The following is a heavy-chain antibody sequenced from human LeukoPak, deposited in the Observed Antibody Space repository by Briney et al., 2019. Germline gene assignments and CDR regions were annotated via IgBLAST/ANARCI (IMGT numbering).Heavy chain of an antibody. Sequence: GGSLRLSYAASGFTFSGYDMHWVRRVTGKGLEWVSAIGTAGDTYYPGSVRGRFTISRENARRSLYLQMNSLTAGDTAVYYCARGLYADKPSWGQGTLVTVST. CDR3: ARGLYADKPS. D-gene: IGHD2-2*02. CDR2: IGTAGDT. J-gene: IGHJ5*02. CDR1: GFTFSGYD. V-gene: IGHV3-13*04.